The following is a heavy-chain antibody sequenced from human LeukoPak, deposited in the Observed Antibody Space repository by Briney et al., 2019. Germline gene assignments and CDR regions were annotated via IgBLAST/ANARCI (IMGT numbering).Heavy chain of an antibody. J-gene: IGHJ4*02. V-gene: IGHV3-23*01. Sequence: GGSPRLSCAAPGFTFSSYAMSWVCQAPGKGLEWVSAITGSGGNTYYADSVKGRFTISRDNSKNTLYLQMNSLGVEDTAVYYCARRVVLTRYYYFDYWGQGTLVIVSS. CDR2: ITGSGGNT. CDR3: ARRVVLTRYYYFDY. D-gene: IGHD3-9*01. CDR1: GFTFSSYA.